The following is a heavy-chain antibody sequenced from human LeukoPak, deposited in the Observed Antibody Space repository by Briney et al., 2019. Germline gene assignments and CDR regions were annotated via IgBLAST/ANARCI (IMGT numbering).Heavy chain of an antibody. Sequence: SETLSLTCSVSGGSINTYYWSCIRQPAGKGLEWIGRIHSSGSTHYNPSLKSRVTMSLDTSKNQFSLKLTSVTAADTGVYFCARDYDFFDYWGQGTLVTVSS. CDR2: IHSSGST. CDR1: GGSINTYY. D-gene: IGHD3-16*01. CDR3: ARDYDFFDY. V-gene: IGHV4-4*07. J-gene: IGHJ4*02.